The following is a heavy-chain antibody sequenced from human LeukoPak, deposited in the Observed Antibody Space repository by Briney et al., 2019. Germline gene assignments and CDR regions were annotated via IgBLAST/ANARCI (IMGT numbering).Heavy chain of an antibody. D-gene: IGHD3-10*01. CDR3: AKDRGGPY. CDR2: ISSSSSYI. V-gene: IGHV3-21*04. CDR1: GFTFSSYS. Sequence: AGSLRLSCAASGFTFSSYSMNWVRQAPGKGLEWVSSISSSSSYIYYADSVKGRFTISRDKAKNSLYLQMNSLRAEGTAVYYCAKDRGGPYWGQGTLVTVSS. J-gene: IGHJ4*02.